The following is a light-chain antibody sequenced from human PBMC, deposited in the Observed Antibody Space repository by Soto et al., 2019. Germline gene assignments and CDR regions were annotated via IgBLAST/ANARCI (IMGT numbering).Light chain of an antibody. V-gene: IGKV3-20*01. CDR1: QSVSSTY. Sequence: EIVMTQSPATLSVSPGERATLCCRASQSVSSTYFAWYQQKPGQAPRLLIYGTSSRAAGIPARFSGSGSGTDFTLTINRLEPEDFALYYCQQYGDSGWTFGQGTKVDI. J-gene: IGKJ1*01. CDR2: GTS. CDR3: QQYGDSGWT.